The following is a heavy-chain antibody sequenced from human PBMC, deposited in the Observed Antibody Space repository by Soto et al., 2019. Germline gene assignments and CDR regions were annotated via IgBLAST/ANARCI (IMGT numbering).Heavy chain of an antibody. V-gene: IGHV1-69*06. Sequence: GASVKVSCKASGGTFSSYAISWVRQAPGQGLEWMGGIIPIFGTANYAQKFQGRVTITADKSTSTAYMELSSLRSEDTAVYYCARSTGDLYYYYGMDVWGQGTTVTVSS. CDR1: GGTFSSYA. CDR3: ARSTGDLYYYYGMDV. CDR2: IIPIFGTA. D-gene: IGHD7-27*01. J-gene: IGHJ6*02.